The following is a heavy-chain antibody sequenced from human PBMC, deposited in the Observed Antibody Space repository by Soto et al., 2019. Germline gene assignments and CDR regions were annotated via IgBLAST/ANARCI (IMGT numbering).Heavy chain of an antibody. Sequence: SETLSLTCTVSGASISSSSYYWGWIRQPPGKGLELIGSIYFGGGTSYYTPSLKSRVTISVDTSKNHFSLNLTSVTAADTTVYFCASGPSAGSFPYNWFDPWGQGTLVTVSS. J-gene: IGHJ5*02. V-gene: IGHV4-39*02. CDR3: ASGPSAGSFPYNWFDP. CDR2: IYFGGGTS. D-gene: IGHD6-13*01. CDR1: GASISSSSYY.